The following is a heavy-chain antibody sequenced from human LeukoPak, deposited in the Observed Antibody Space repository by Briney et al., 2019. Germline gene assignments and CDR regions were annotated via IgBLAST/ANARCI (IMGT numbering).Heavy chain of an antibody. CDR3: ARDYHDILTGYSSTPDY. V-gene: IGHV3-21*06. Sequence: PGGSLRLSCAASGFTFSSYSLTWVRQAPGKGLEWVSSISSSSFYIYYTDSVKGRFSISRDNAQNLLYLQMNSLRAEDTAVYYCARDYHDILTGYSSTPDYWGQGTLVTVSS. CDR1: GFTFSSYS. D-gene: IGHD3-9*01. J-gene: IGHJ4*02. CDR2: ISSSSFYI.